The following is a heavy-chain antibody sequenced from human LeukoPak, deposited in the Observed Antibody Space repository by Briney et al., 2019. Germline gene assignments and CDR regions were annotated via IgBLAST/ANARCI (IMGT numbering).Heavy chain of an antibody. V-gene: IGHV3-53*01. D-gene: IGHD4-17*01. CDR3: AREPLLYDYGDYTTQY. Sequence: GGSLRLSCAASGFTVSSNYMSWVRQAPGKGLEWVSVIYSGGSTYYADSVKGRFTISRDNSKNTLYLQMNSLRAEDTAVYYCAREPLLYDYGDYTTQYWGQGTLVTVSS. CDR2: IYSGGST. CDR1: GFTVSSNY. J-gene: IGHJ4*02.